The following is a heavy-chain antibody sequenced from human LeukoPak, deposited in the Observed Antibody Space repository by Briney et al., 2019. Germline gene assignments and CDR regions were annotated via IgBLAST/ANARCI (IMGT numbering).Heavy chain of an antibody. V-gene: IGHV3-21*01. CDR3: ARVYYDSSGYFP. Sequence: GGSLRLSWAASGFTLSSYSMNWVRQAPGKGLEWVSSISSSSSYIYYADSVKGRFTIPRDHAKNSLYLQMNSLRAEDTAVYYCARVYYDSSGYFPWGQGTLVTVSS. CDR1: GFTLSSYS. CDR2: ISSSSSYI. D-gene: IGHD3-22*01. J-gene: IGHJ5*02.